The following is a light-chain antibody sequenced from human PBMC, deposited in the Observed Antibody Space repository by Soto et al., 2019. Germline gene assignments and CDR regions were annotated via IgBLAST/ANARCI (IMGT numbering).Light chain of an antibody. CDR3: QQYGTSEII. V-gene: IGKV3-20*01. CDR1: QSIGNW. J-gene: IGKJ5*01. Sequence: TQTPSSLSASVGDRVILTCRASQSIGNWLAWYQQKPGQAPRLLIYDTSSRASGIPDRFSGSGSGTDFTLTISRLETEDFAVFYCQQYGTSEIIFGQGTRLEIK. CDR2: DTS.